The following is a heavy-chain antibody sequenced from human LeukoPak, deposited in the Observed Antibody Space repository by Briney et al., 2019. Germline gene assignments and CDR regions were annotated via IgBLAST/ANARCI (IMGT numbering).Heavy chain of an antibody. D-gene: IGHD3-22*01. CDR1: GFTFSSYS. Sequence: GGSLRLSCAASGFTFSSYSMNWVRQAPGKGLEWVSSINSSSSYIYYADSVKGRFTISRDNAKNSLYLQMNSLRAEDTAVYYCARDPSKTYYYDSSGYDWGQGTLVTVSS. J-gene: IGHJ4*02. CDR3: ARDPSKTYYYDSSGYD. V-gene: IGHV3-21*01. CDR2: INSSSSYI.